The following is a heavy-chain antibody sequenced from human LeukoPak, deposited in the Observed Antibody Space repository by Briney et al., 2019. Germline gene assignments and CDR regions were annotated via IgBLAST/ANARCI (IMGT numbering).Heavy chain of an antibody. D-gene: IGHD2-2*01. J-gene: IGHJ4*02. CDR2: IYTSGST. V-gene: IGHV4-61*02. CDR1: GGSISSGSYY. Sequence: PSQTLSLTCTVSGGSISSGSYYWSWIRPPAGKGLEWIGRIYTSGSTNYNPSLKSRVTISVDTSKNQFSLKLSSVTAADTAVYYCARIHTYASTSVWGQGTLVTVSS. CDR3: ARIHTYASTSV.